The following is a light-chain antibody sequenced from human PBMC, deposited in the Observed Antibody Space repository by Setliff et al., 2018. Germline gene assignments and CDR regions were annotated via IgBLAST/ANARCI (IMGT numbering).Light chain of an antibody. V-gene: IGLV1-40*01. CDR1: SSNIGAGYD. J-gene: IGLJ1*01. Sequence: QSVLTQPPSVSGAPGQRATISCTGSSSNIGAGYDVHWYQQLPGTAPKLLIYGNSNRPSGVPDRFSGSKSGTSASLAITGLQAEDEADYYCQSYDSSLSARYVFGTGTKVTV. CDR2: GNS. CDR3: QSYDSSLSARYV.